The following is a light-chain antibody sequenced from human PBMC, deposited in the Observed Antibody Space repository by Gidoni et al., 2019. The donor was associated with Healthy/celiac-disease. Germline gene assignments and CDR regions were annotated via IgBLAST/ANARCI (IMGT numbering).Light chain of an antibody. CDR1: QSVSSY. V-gene: IGKV3-11*01. CDR2: DAS. Sequence: EIVLTQSPATLSLSPAERATLSCRASQSVSSYLAWYQQKPGQAPTLLIYDASNRATGIPAWFSGSWAGTDFTLTISSLEPEDFAVYYCQQRSNWPLTFGPGTKVDIK. J-gene: IGKJ3*01. CDR3: QQRSNWPLT.